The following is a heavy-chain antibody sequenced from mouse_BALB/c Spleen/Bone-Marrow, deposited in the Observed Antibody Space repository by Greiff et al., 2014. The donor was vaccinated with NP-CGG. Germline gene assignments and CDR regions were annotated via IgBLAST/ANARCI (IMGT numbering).Heavy chain of an antibody. CDR2: ISPGRGST. Sequence: DLVKPGASVKFSCKASGYNFTSFWINWIKQRPGQGLEWVGRISPGRGSTYYAEMFKGKAPLPVEQSSSTSFIQRSSLSSEDSAVYCGARSYYGRAMDFWGQGTSVTVSS. V-gene: IGHV1S41*01. CDR3: ARSYYGRAMDF. CDR1: GYNFTSFW. J-gene: IGHJ4*01. D-gene: IGHD1-1*01.